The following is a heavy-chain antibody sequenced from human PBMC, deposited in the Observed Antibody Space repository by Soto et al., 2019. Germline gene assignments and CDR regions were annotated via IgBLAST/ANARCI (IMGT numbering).Heavy chain of an antibody. V-gene: IGHV4-59*01. J-gene: IGHJ4*02. D-gene: IGHD3-16*01. CDR3: ARTWGSTSDF. Sequence: QVQLQESGPGLVKPSETLSLTCVVSGGSLSSYYWSWIRQPPGKGLEWIGYIYYSGSTNYNPSRKSRVTISVDTSKNQVSLKLSAVTAADTAVYYCARTWGSTSDFWGRGTLVTVSS. CDR2: IYYSGST. CDR1: GGSLSSYY.